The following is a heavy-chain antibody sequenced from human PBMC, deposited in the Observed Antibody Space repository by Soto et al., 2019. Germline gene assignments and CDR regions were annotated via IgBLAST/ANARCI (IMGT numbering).Heavy chain of an antibody. D-gene: IGHD3-10*01. CDR3: ARGRGFTMVRGVRNNWFDP. CDR1: GGSISSYY. V-gene: IGHV4-59*12. J-gene: IGHJ5*02. CDR2: IYYSGST. Sequence: SETLSLTCTVSGGSISSYYWSWIRQPPGKGLEWIGYIYYSGSTNYNPSLKSRVTISVDTSKNQFSLNLRSVTAADTAVYYCARGRGFTMVRGVRNNWFDPWGQGTLVTVSS.